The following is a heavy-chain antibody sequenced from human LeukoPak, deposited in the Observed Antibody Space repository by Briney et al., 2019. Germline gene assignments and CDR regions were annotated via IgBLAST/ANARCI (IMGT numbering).Heavy chain of an antibody. J-gene: IGHJ4*02. CDR2: ISSGSYTI. Sequence: GGSLRLSCAASGFIFSSYSMKWVRQAPGKGLEWVSFISSGSYTIFYADSVKGRFTISRDNAKNSLYLQMNSLRDEDTAVYYCARDGRGYSGYDCWGQGTLVTVSS. CDR1: GFIFSSYS. CDR3: ARDGRGYSGYDC. D-gene: IGHD5-12*01. V-gene: IGHV3-48*02.